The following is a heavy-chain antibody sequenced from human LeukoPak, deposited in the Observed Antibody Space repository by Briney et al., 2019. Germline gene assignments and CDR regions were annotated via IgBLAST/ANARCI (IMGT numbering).Heavy chain of an antibody. CDR3: AKDGVYSSGWYGSYYFDY. CDR2: ISGSGGST. Sequence: GGSLRLSCAASGFTFSSYAMSWVRQAPGKGLEWVSAISGSGGSTYYADSVKGRFTISRDNSKNTLYLQMNSLRAEDTAVYYCAKDGVYSSGWYGSYYFDYWGQGTLVTVSS. CDR1: GFTFSSYA. V-gene: IGHV3-23*01. D-gene: IGHD6-19*01. J-gene: IGHJ4*02.